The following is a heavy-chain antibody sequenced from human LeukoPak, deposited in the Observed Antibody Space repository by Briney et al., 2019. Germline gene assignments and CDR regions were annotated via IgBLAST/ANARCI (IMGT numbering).Heavy chain of an antibody. V-gene: IGHV1-18*01. CDR1: GYTFTSYG. Sequence: GASVKVSCKASGYTFTSYGISWVRQAPGQGLELMGWISAYNGNTNYAQKLQGRVTMTTDTSTSTAYMELRSLRSDDTAVYYCARQGDYDFWSGSFWFDPWGQGTLVTVSS. CDR2: ISAYNGNT. J-gene: IGHJ5*02. CDR3: ARQGDYDFWSGSFWFDP. D-gene: IGHD3-3*01.